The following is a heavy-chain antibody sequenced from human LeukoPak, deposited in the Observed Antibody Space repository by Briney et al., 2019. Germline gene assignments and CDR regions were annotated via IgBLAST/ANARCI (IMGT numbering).Heavy chain of an antibody. CDR3: VRGFGESIDY. CDR1: GFTFTDTY. CDR2: INHSGST. V-gene: IGHV4-34*08. Sequence: GALRLSCAVPGFTFTDTYMTWIRQPPGKGLEWIGEINHSGSTNYNPSLKSRVTISVDTSKNQFSLKLSSVTAADTAVYYCVRGFGESIDYWGQGTLVTVSS. J-gene: IGHJ4*02. D-gene: IGHD3-10*01.